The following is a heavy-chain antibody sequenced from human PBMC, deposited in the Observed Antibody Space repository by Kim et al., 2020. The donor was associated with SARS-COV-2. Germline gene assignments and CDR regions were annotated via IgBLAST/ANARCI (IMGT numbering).Heavy chain of an antibody. D-gene: IGHD2-15*01. Sequence: IYYADSVKGRFTISRDSAKNSRYLQMNSLRAEDTAVYYCASVLWYLNQNYWGQGTLVTVSS. CDR3: ASVLWYLNQNY. J-gene: IGHJ4*02. V-gene: IGHV3-48*03. CDR2: I.